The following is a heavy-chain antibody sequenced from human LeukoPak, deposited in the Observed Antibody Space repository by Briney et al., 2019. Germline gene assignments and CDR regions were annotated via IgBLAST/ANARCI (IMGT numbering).Heavy chain of an antibody. Sequence: GGSLRLSCAASGFIFDDYAMHWVRQAPGKGLEYVSAISSNGGSTYYANSVKGRFTISRDNSKNTLYLQMGSLRAEDMAVYYCARVGVGIDDLDYWGQGTLVTVSS. V-gene: IGHV3-64*01. CDR3: ARVGVGIDDLDY. J-gene: IGHJ4*02. CDR1: GFIFDDYA. CDR2: ISSNGGST. D-gene: IGHD2-21*01.